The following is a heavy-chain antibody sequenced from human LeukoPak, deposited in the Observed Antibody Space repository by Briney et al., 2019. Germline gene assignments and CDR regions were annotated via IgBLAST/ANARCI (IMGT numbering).Heavy chain of an antibody. Sequence: ASVKVSCKVSGYTLTELSMHWVRQAPGKGLEWMGGFDPEDGETIYAQKFQGRVTMTEDTSTDTSYIELSSLRSEDTAVYYCATEGIAVAGYFDYWGQGTLVTVSS. CDR1: GYTLTELS. J-gene: IGHJ4*02. CDR3: ATEGIAVAGYFDY. CDR2: FDPEDGET. V-gene: IGHV1-24*01. D-gene: IGHD6-19*01.